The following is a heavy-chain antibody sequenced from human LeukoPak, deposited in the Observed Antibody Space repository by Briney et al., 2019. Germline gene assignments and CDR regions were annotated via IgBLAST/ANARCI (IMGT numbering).Heavy chain of an antibody. D-gene: IGHD3-9*01. J-gene: IGHJ4*02. CDR3: VRDHDWSFDE. CDR1: GFTLRDFS. CDR2: ISPRSDII. Sequence: RGSLRLSCTASGFTLRDFSMNWVRQAPGKGLELVSHISPRSDIISYAQSVKGRSTISRDNAKNSLYLQMNRLRDEDTAVYYWVRDHDWSFDEWGEGTLV. V-gene: IGHV3-48*02.